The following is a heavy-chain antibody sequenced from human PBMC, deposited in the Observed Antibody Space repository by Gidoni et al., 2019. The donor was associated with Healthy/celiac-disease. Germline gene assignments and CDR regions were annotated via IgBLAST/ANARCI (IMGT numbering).Heavy chain of an antibody. CDR3: ARDPGYSSGWYRDY. D-gene: IGHD6-19*01. CDR2: MSSRSSYI. J-gene: IGHJ4*02. CDR1: GFTFRSYS. Sequence: EVQLVESGGGLVKPGGSLRLSCAASGFTFRSYSMNWGRQAPRKGLEWVSSMSSRSSYIYYADSVKGRFTISRDNAKNSLYLQMNSLRAEDTAVDYCARDPGYSSGWYRDYWGQGTLVTVSS. V-gene: IGHV3-21*01.